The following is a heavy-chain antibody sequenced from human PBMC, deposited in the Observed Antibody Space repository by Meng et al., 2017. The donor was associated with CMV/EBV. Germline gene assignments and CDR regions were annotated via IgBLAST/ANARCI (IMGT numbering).Heavy chain of an antibody. CDR1: GFTFSSYG. J-gene: IGHJ6*02. D-gene: IGHD3-22*01. CDR3: TTSDSSGYYRYYYYGMDV. V-gene: IGHV3-15*01. Sequence: GESLKISCAASGFTFSSYGMHWVRQAPGKGLEWVGRIKSKTDGGTTDYAAPVKGRFTISRDDSKNTLYLQMNSLKTEDTAVYYCTTSDSSGYYRYYYYGMDVWGQGTTVTVSS. CDR2: IKSKTDGGTT.